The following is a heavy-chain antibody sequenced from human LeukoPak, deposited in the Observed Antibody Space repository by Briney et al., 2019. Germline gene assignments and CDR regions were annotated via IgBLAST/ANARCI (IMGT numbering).Heavy chain of an antibody. Sequence: GGSLRLSCAASGFTSGSYWMSWVRQVPGKGLEWVANINQDGSEKYSVDSVKGRFTISRDNAKNSLYLQMNSLRAEDTAVHYCARADWGSVDFWGQGTLVTVSS. J-gene: IGHJ4*02. CDR1: GFTSGSYW. V-gene: IGHV3-7*01. CDR2: INQDGSEK. D-gene: IGHD7-27*01. CDR3: ARADWGSVDF.